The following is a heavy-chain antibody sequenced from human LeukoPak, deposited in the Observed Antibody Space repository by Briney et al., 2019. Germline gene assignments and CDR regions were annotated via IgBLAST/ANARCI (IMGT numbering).Heavy chain of an antibody. V-gene: IGHV3-30*04. Sequence: GGSLRLSCAASGLTFSSYAMHWVRQAPGKGLEWVAVISYDGSNKYYADSVKGRFTISRDNSKNTLYLQMNSLRAEDTAVYYCARDSQLVVDYWGQGTLVTVSS. CDR1: GLTFSSYA. J-gene: IGHJ4*02. D-gene: IGHD6-6*01. CDR2: ISYDGSNK. CDR3: ARDSQLVVDY.